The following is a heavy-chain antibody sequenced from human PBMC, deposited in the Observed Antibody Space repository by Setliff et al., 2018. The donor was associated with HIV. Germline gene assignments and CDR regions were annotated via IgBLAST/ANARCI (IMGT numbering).Heavy chain of an antibody. Sequence: PGGSLRLSCAASGFTFSSYSMNWVRQAPGKGLEWVSYISSSSSCTYYADSVKGRFTISRDNSNNTVYLQMNSLRAEDTAMYYCAKTQTVITVYGPFDSWGQGTPVTVSS. CDR1: GFTFSSYS. CDR2: ISSSSSCT. J-gene: IGHJ4*02. V-gene: IGHV3-21*04. D-gene: IGHD4-4*01. CDR3: AKTQTVITVYGPFDS.